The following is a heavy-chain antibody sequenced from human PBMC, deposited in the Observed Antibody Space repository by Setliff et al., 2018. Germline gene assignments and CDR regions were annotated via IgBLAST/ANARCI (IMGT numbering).Heavy chain of an antibody. Sequence: ASVKVSCKASGYSFSDFYMHWVRQVPGEGLEALGRIDPRDDFTVYAERFKDRLTITADTSTDTSYMEMSSLRFEDTAVYYCAIDYGPTGTPYHWGQGTPITVSS. CDR2: IDPRDDFT. CDR3: AIDYGPTGTPYH. V-gene: IGHV1-69-2*01. J-gene: IGHJ4*02. CDR1: GYSFSDFY. D-gene: IGHD1-1*01.